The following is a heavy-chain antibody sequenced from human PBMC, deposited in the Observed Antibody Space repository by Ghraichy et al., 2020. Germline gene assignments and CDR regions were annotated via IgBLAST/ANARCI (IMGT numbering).Heavy chain of an antibody. CDR2: IYSGGST. CDR1: GFTVSSNY. CDR3: ARAPSESVIAARLFHYGMDV. Sequence: GESLNISCAASGFTVSSNYMSWVRQAPGKGLEWVSVIYSGGSTYYADSVKGRFTISRDNSKNTLYLQMNSLRSEDTAVYYCARAPSESVIAARLFHYGMDVWSQGTTVTVSS. V-gene: IGHV3-53*01. D-gene: IGHD6-6*01. J-gene: IGHJ6*02.